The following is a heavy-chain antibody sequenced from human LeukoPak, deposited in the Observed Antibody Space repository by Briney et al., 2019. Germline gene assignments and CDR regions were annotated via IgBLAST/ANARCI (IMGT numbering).Heavy chain of an antibody. CDR1: GFTFDDYA. CDR2: ISWNSGSI. CDR3: AKDLSGTSQNLRYYYYGMDV. Sequence: LRLSCAASGFTFDDYAMHWVRQAPGKGLEWVSGISWNSGSIGYADSVKGRFTISRDNAKNSLYLQMNSLRAEDTALYYCAKDLSGTSQNLRYYYYGMDVWGQGTTVTVSS. V-gene: IGHV3-9*01. D-gene: IGHD2-2*01. J-gene: IGHJ6*02.